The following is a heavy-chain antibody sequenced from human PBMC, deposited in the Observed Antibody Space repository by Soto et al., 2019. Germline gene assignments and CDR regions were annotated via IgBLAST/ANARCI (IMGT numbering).Heavy chain of an antibody. J-gene: IGHJ3*02. D-gene: IGHD3-22*01. Sequence: QVQLQESGPGLVKPSETLSLTCSVSGDSISSYYWSWIRQPPGKGLEWIGYIYYSGSTNYNPSLKSRVTISVDTSKNQFSLKLSSVTAADTAVYYCARTYYYDSSGYYSSAFDIWGQGTMVTVSS. CDR1: GDSISSYY. CDR2: IYYSGST. V-gene: IGHV4-59*01. CDR3: ARTYYYDSSGYYSSAFDI.